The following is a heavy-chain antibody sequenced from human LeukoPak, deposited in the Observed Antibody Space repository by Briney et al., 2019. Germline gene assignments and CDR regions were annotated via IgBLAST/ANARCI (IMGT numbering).Heavy chain of an antibody. V-gene: IGHV1-2*02. CDR1: AYTFTGYY. J-gene: IGHJ3*02. Sequence: ASVKVSCKASAYTFTGYYMHWVRQAPGQGLEWMGWIYPNSGGTNYAQKFQGRVTMTRDTSISTAYMELSRLRSDDTAVYYCARESAVGEYYAFDIWGQGTMVTVSS. CDR2: IYPNSGGT. CDR3: ARESAVGEYYAFDI. D-gene: IGHD3-16*01.